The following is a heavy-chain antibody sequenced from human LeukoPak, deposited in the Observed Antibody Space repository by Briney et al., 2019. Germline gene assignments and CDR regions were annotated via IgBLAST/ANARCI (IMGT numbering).Heavy chain of an antibody. V-gene: IGHV3-7*01. CDR1: GSTFRSYW. CDR3: ARAAKGIFGVTPIKSYLYFDV. J-gene: IGHJ2*01. Sequence: GGSLRLSCVASGSTFRSYWMSWVRQAPGKGLEWVASIKQDGIEKYFVDSVKGRFNISRDNAKNSVFLHLSSLRADDTAIYYCARAAKGIFGVTPIKSYLYFDVWGRGTLVTVSS. CDR2: IKQDGIEK. D-gene: IGHD3-3*01.